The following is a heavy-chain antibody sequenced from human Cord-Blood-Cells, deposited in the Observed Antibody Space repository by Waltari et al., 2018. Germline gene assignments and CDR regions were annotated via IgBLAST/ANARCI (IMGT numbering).Heavy chain of an antibody. CDR1: GGTFSSYA. J-gene: IGHJ6*03. Sequence: QVQLVQSGAEVKKPGSSVKVSCKASGGTFSSYAISWVRQAPGQGLEWMGGIIPIFGTANYAQKFQGRVTITADESTSTAYMELSSLRSEDTAVYYCARHQTYCSSTSCSNYYYYYYMDVWGKGTTVTVSS. CDR2: IIPIFGTA. CDR3: ARHQTYCSSTSCSNYYYYYYMDV. V-gene: IGHV1-69*01. D-gene: IGHD2-2*01.